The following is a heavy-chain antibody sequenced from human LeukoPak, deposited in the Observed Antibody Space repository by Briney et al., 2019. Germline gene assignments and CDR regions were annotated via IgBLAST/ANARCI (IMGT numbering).Heavy chain of an antibody. CDR2: IYPGDSDT. CDR1: GSIFTSYW. CDR3: ARHFGGNSAVDY. Sequence: GGSLQISGQGSGSIFTSYWIGWVGRLPGKGREGMGIIYPGDSDTRYSPSFQGQVTISADKSISTAYLQWSSLKASDTAMYYCARHFGGNSAVDYWGQGTLVTVSS. J-gene: IGHJ4*02. V-gene: IGHV5-51*01. D-gene: IGHD4-23*01.